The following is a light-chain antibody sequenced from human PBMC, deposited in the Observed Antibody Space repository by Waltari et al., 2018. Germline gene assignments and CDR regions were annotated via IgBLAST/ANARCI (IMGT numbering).Light chain of an antibody. V-gene: IGKV2-28*01. CDR3: MQALHSIT. CDR2: LGS. Sequence: DVVLTQSPLSLPVTPGEPASISCRSSQSLLHSSGYNYLDWYLQKQGQSPQLLIYLGSSRASGVPDRFTGSGSGTDFTLRITRVEAEDVGLYYCMQALHSITFGQGTRLEIK. CDR1: QSLLHSSGYNY. J-gene: IGKJ5*01.